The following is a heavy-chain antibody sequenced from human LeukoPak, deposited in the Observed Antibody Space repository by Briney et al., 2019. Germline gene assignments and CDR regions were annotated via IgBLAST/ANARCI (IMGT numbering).Heavy chain of an antibody. CDR3: AARWGGGNYKGPWDYFDY. D-gene: IGHD1-26*01. V-gene: IGHV3-53*01. CDR1: GFTVSSNY. J-gene: IGHJ4*02. Sequence: GGSLRLSCAASGFTVSSNYMSWVRQAPGKGLEWVSVIYSGGSTYYADSVKGRFTISRDNSKNTLYLQMNSLRAEDTAVYYCAARWGGGNYKGPWDYFDYWGQGTLVTVSS. CDR2: IYSGGST.